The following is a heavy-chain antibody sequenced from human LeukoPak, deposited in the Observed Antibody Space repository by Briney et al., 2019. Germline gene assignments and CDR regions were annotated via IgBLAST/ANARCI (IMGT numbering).Heavy chain of an antibody. D-gene: IGHD6-13*01. CDR1: GYNFPIYW. V-gene: IGHV5-51*01. J-gene: IGHJ6*03. CDR2: IYPDDSNT. CDR3: ARQGAAGKYYYYYMDV. Sequence: GESLKISCQGSGYNFPIYWIGWVRQMPGQGLEWMGIIYPDDSNTIYGPSFQGQVTISANKSINTAYLEWSSLKASDTAIYYCARQGAAGKYYYYYMDVWGKGTTVTVSS.